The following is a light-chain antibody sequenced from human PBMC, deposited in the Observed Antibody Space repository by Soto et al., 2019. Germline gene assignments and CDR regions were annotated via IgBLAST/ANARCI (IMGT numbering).Light chain of an antibody. Sequence: DIQMTQSPSTLSASVGDIVTITCRASQSISTWLAWYQQKPGKAPKLLISKASSLESGVPSRFSGSGSGTEFTLTISSLQPDDFATYYCQKYGSYSPWPFGQGTKVEFK. CDR3: QKYGSYSPWP. CDR2: KAS. J-gene: IGKJ1*01. V-gene: IGKV1-5*03. CDR1: QSISTW.